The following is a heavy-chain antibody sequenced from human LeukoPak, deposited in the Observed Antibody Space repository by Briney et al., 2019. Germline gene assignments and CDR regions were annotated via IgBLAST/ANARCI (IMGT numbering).Heavy chain of an antibody. Sequence: SETLSLTCTISGGSISDYYWGWIRQPPGKGLEWIGYVHNSGDTNYNPSLRSRVTISLDTSKNDFSLKLSSVTAADTAVYYCARFYSGYGNYYYYMDVWGKGATVTVSS. V-gene: IGHV4-59*01. CDR3: ARFYSGYGNYYYYMDV. D-gene: IGHD5-12*01. CDR1: GGSISDYY. J-gene: IGHJ6*03. CDR2: VHNSGDT.